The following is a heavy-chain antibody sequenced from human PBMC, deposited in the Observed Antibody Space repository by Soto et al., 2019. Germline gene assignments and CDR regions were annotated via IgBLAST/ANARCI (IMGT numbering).Heavy chain of an antibody. J-gene: IGHJ4*02. CDR3: AKGYYYDSSGHANLDY. Sequence: GGSLRLSCAASGFTFSSYAMSWVRQAPGKGLEWVSAISGSGGSTYYADSVKGRFTISRDNSKNTLYLQMNSLRAEDTAVYYCAKGYYYDSSGHANLDYWGQGTLVTVSS. CDR2: ISGSGGST. CDR1: GFTFSSYA. D-gene: IGHD3-22*01. V-gene: IGHV3-23*01.